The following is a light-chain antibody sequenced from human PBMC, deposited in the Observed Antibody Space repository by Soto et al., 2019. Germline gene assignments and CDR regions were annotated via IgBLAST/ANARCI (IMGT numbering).Light chain of an antibody. Sequence: QSALTQPASVSGSPGQSIAISCTGTSSDVGGYNYVSWYQQHPGKTPNLMIYDVSNRPSGVSNRFSGSKSGNPASLTISGLQAEDEADYYCSSYTSSSTWVFGGGTKLTVL. CDR1: SSDVGGYNY. CDR3: SSYTSSSTWV. J-gene: IGLJ3*02. CDR2: DVS. V-gene: IGLV2-14*01.